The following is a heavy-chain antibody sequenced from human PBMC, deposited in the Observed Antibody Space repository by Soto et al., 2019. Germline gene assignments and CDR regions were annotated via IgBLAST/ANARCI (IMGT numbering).Heavy chain of an antibody. CDR3: ARGGGTILAPLP. Sequence: ASVKVSCKASGYTFTGYFIHWVRQAPGQGLEWMGWINPNSGATKYAQKFQGRVTMTRDTSIGTSYMELTLLRSDDTAIYYCARGGGTILAPLPWGEGTLVTSPQ. J-gene: IGHJ5*02. D-gene: IGHD3-3*01. V-gene: IGHV1-2*02. CDR2: INPNSGAT. CDR1: GYTFTGYF.